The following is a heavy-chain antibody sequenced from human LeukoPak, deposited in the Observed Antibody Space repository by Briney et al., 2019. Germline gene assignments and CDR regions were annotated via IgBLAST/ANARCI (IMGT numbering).Heavy chain of an antibody. CDR1: GFTFDDYG. V-gene: IGHV3-20*04. CDR2: INWNGGST. D-gene: IGHD2-2*01. Sequence: GGSLRLSCAASGFTFDDYGMSWVRQAPGKGLEWVSGINWNGGSTGYADSVKGRFTISRDNAKNSLYLQMNSLRAEDTALYYVGGGRGYGSITSCNCGVVCLLRPDVFETWGQGKMVTV. J-gene: IGHJ3*02. CDR3: GGGRGYGSITSCNCGVVCLLRPDVFET.